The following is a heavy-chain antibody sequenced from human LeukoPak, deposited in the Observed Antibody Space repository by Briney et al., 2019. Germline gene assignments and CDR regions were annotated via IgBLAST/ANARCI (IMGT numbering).Heavy chain of an antibody. V-gene: IGHV1-69*06. Sequence: GSSVKVSCKASGGTFSSYAISWVRQAPGQGLEWMGGIIPIFGTANYAQKFQGRVTITADKSTSTAYMELSSLRSEDTAVYYCARALRRGSSGWYAPFDYWGQGTLVTVSS. J-gene: IGHJ4*02. CDR3: ARALRRGSSGWYAPFDY. CDR2: IIPIFGTA. D-gene: IGHD6-19*01. CDR1: GGTFSSYA.